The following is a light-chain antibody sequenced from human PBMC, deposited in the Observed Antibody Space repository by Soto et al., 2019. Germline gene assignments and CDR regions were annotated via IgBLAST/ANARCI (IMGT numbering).Light chain of an antibody. Sequence: EIVLTQSPATLSLSPGERATLSCRASQSVSSYLASYQQKPGQAPRLLIYDASNRATGIPARFSGSGSGTDFTLTISSIEPEDFAVYYCRQRSNWPPDTFGGGTKVEIK. V-gene: IGKV3-11*01. J-gene: IGKJ4*01. CDR3: RQRSNWPPDT. CDR1: QSVSSY. CDR2: DAS.